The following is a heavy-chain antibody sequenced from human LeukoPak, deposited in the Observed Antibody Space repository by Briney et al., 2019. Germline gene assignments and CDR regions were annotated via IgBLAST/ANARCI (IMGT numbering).Heavy chain of an antibody. CDR1: GGSFSGYY. J-gene: IGHJ4*02. CDR3: ARGRLLWFGELLGFDY. D-gene: IGHD3-10*01. V-gene: IGHV4-34*01. CDR2: INHSGST. Sequence: PSETLSLTCAVYGGSFSGYYWSWIRQPPGKGLEWIGEINHSGSTNYNPSLKSRVTISVDTSKNQFSLKLSSVTAADTAVYYYARGRLLWFGELLGFDYWGQGTLVTVSS.